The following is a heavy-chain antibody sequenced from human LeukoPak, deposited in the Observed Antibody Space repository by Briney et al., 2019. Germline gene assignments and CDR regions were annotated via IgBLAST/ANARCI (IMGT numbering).Heavy chain of an antibody. V-gene: IGHV4-30-2*01. CDR2: IYHSGST. CDR3: ARAVNYGGDYYGMDV. D-gene: IGHD4-23*01. J-gene: IGHJ6*02. CDR1: GGSISSGGYS. Sequence: SETLSLTCDVYGGSISSGGYSASWIRQAPGKSLEWIGYIYHSGSTYYNPCLKSRVTISVDRSKNQVSLKLSSVTAADTAVYYCARAVNYGGDYYGMDVWGQVTTVTVSS.